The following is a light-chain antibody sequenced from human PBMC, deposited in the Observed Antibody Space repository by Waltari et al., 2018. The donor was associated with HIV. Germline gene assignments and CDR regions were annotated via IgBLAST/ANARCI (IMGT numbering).Light chain of an antibody. CDR2: WAS. CDR1: QSVLFSSNNKNY. J-gene: IGKJ2*01. CDR3: QQYDSTPHT. V-gene: IGKV4-1*01. Sequence: DIVMTQSPDSLAVSLGERATINCKSSQSVLFSSNNKNYLAWYQQKPGQPPKLLIYWASSREFGVPDRFSASGSGTDFTLTISSLQAEDVAAYYCQQYDSTPHTFGQGTKLEIK.